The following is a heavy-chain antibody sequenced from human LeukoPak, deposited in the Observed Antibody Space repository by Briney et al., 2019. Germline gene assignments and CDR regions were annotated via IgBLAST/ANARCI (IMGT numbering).Heavy chain of an antibody. J-gene: IGHJ3*01. D-gene: IGHD4-17*01. V-gene: IGHV4-39*01. CDR3: ARSYGDYITGAYAFDV. CDR1: GGSISSSSYY. CDR2: IYYSGST. Sequence: SETLSLTCTVSGGSISSSSYYWGWIRQPPGKGLEWTGSIYYSGSTYYNASLKSRVTISVDTSKNQFSLKLSSVTAADTAVCYCARSYGDYITGAYAFDVWGQGTMVTVSS.